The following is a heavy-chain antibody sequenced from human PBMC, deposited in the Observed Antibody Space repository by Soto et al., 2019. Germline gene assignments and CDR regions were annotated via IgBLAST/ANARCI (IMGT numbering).Heavy chain of an antibody. Sequence: GGSLRLSCAASGFTFSSYAMSWVRQAPGKGLEWVSAISGSGGSTYYADSVKGRFTISRDNSKNTLYLQMNSLRAEDTAVYYCAKVGCSGGSCYPFDGDYILFDYWGQGTLVTVSS. D-gene: IGHD2-15*01. V-gene: IGHV3-23*01. CDR2: ISGSGGST. CDR3: AKVGCSGGSCYPFDGDYILFDY. CDR1: GFTFSSYA. J-gene: IGHJ4*02.